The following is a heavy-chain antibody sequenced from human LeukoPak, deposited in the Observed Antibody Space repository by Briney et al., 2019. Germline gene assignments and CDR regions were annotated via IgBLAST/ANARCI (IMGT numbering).Heavy chain of an antibody. J-gene: IGHJ4*02. CDR3: ARGGGPDFDY. D-gene: IGHD4-23*01. V-gene: IGHV4-34*01. Sequence: TSETLSLTCAVYGGSFSGYYWSWIRQPPGKGLEWIGEINHSGSTNYNPSLKSRVTISVDTSKNQFSLKLSSVTAADTAVYYCARGGGPDFDYWGQGTLVTVSS. CDR1: GGSFSGYY. CDR2: INHSGST.